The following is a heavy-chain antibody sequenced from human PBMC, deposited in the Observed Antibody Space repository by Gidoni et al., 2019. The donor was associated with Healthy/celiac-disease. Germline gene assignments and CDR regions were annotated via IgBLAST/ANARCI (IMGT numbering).Heavy chain of an antibody. CDR2: ISSSSSYT. J-gene: IGHJ4*02. Sequence: QVQLVESGGGLVKPGGSLRLSCAASGFIFSDYYMSWIRQAPGKGLEWVSYISSSSSYTNYADSVKGRFTISRDNAKNSLYLQMNSLRAEDTAVYYCARDGRIVGATDYWGQGTLVTVSS. CDR3: ARDGRIVGATDY. V-gene: IGHV3-11*06. D-gene: IGHD1-26*01. CDR1: GFIFSDYY.